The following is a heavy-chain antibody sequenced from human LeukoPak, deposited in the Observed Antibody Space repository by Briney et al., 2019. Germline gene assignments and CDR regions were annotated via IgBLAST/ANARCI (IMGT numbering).Heavy chain of an antibody. CDR2: ISDNEGST. D-gene: IGHD5-18*01. CDR3: ARHDSFIPY. CDR1: GFTFNYYA. J-gene: IGHJ4*02. V-gene: IGHV3-23*01. Sequence: GGSLRLSYAASGFTFNYYAMSWVRQAPGKGLEWVSGISDNEGSTYYTDSVKGRFTISRDNTKNTVYLQMNNLRPDDTAVYFCARHDSFIPYWGQGTLVTVSS.